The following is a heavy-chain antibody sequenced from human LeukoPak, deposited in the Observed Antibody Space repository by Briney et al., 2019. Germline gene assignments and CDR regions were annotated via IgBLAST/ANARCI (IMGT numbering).Heavy chain of an antibody. D-gene: IGHD2-2*01. Sequence: ASVKVSCKASGYTFTDYYIHWLRQAPGQGLEWMSWINPNSGGTYYAQNFHDRITVTRDTSISTAYMELSRLRSDDTAIYYCARANALYCSSTSCLLDYWGQAPRSPPPQ. V-gene: IGHV1-2*02. CDR1: GYTFTDYY. CDR3: ARANALYCSSTSCLLDY. J-gene: IGHJ4*01. CDR2: INPNSGGT.